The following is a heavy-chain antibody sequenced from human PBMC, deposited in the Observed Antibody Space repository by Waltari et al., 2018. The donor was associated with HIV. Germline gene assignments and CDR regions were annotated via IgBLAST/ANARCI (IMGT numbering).Heavy chain of an antibody. V-gene: IGHV4-34*01. Sequence: QVQLQQWGAGLLKPSETLSLTCAVSGGSFSAYYWRWIRQTPGKGLEWSGEINQSRNLHQSPSLKRRLTISVDPSKNQFSLKMTSMTAADTAVYYCARGSPTLQFYDDFSGYLDAFDVWGHGTMVTVSS. CDR1: GGSFSAYY. D-gene: IGHD3-22*01. J-gene: IGHJ3*01. CDR3: ARGSPTLQFYDDFSGYLDAFDV. CDR2: INQSRNL.